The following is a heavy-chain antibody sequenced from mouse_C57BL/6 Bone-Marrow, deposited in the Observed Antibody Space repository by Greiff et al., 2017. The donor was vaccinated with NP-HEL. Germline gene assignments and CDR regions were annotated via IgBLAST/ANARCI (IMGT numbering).Heavy chain of an antibody. CDR2: IRSKSNNYAT. Sequence: EVKLMESGGGLVQPKGSLKLSCAASGFSFNTYAMNWVRQAPGKGLEWVARIRSKSNNYATYYADSVKDRFTISRDDSESMLYLQMNNLKTEDTAMYYCVRSLLWLRRGDYFDYWGQGTTLTVSS. J-gene: IGHJ2*01. D-gene: IGHD2-9*01. V-gene: IGHV10-1*01. CDR3: VRSLLWLRRGDYFDY. CDR1: GFSFNTYA.